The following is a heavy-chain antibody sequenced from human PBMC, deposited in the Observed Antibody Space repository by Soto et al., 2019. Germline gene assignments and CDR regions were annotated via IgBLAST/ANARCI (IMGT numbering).Heavy chain of an antibody. D-gene: IGHD3-10*01. CDR1: GYTFTGYY. CDR3: ARAEPLYYGSGQYACDI. Sequence: QVQLVQSGAEVKKPGASVKVSCKASGYTFTGYYMHWVRQAPGQGLEWMGWINPNSGGTNYAQKFQGWVTMTRDTSISTAYMELSRLRSDDTAVYYCARAEPLYYGSGQYACDIWGQGTMVTVSS. CDR2: INPNSGGT. J-gene: IGHJ3*02. V-gene: IGHV1-2*04.